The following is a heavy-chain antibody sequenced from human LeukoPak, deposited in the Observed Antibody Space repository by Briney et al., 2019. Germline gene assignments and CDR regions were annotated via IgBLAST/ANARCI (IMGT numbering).Heavy chain of an antibody. CDR3: ARDDSGSSCDS. J-gene: IGHJ4*02. V-gene: IGHV3-23*01. D-gene: IGHD3-10*01. CDR2: ISGSGSFT. Sequence: PGGSLRLSCAASVFTFSNYAMTWVRQAPGKGLEWVSTISGSGSFTYYADSVKGRFTISRDNSKNTLYLQMNGLRVEDTAIYYCARDDSGSSCDSWGQGSLVTVSS. CDR1: VFTFSNYA.